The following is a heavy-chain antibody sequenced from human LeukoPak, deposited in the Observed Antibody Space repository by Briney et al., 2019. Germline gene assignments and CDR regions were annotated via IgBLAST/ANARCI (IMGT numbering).Heavy chain of an antibody. V-gene: IGHV3-23*01. J-gene: IGHJ3*02. D-gene: IGHD6-6*01. CDR1: GFTFSSYA. CDR3: AKGPYSSSPGGGAFDI. Sequence: QPGGSLRLSCAASGFTFSSYAMSWVRQAPGKGLEWVSAISGSGGSTYYADSVKGRFTISRDNSKNTLYLQMNSLRAEDTAVYHCAKGPYSSSPGGGAFDIWGQGTMVTVSS. CDR2: ISGSGGST.